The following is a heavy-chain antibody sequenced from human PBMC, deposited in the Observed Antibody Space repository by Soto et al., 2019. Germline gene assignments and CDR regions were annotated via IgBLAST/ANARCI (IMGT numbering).Heavy chain of an antibody. Sequence: GGSLRLSCAASGFTFSSYAMHWVRQAPGKGLEWVAVISYDGSNKYYADSVKGRFTISRDNSKNTLYLQMNSLRAEDTAVYYCARDARGDDAYLDYWGQGTLVTVSS. J-gene: IGHJ4*02. V-gene: IGHV3-30-3*01. D-gene: IGHD3-10*01. CDR2: ISYDGSNK. CDR3: ARDARGDDAYLDY. CDR1: GFTFSSYA.